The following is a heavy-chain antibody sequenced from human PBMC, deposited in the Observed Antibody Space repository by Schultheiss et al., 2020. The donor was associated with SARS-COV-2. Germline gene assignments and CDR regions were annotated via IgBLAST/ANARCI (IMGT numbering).Heavy chain of an antibody. D-gene: IGHD2-15*01. V-gene: IGHV4-34*01. CDR2: INHSGST. CDR1: GGSISSYY. Sequence: SETLSLTCTVSGGSISSYYWSWIRQPPGKGLEWIGEINHSGSTNYNPSLKSRVTISVDTSKNQFSLKLSSVTAADTAVYYCARDGSCSGGSCDFDYWGQGTLVTVSS. CDR3: ARDGSCSGGSCDFDY. J-gene: IGHJ4*02.